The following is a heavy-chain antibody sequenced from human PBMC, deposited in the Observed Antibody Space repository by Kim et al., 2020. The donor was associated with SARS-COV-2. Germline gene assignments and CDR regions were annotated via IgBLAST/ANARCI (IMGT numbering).Heavy chain of an antibody. D-gene: IGHD7-27*01. CDR1: GYTFTSYA. CDR3: ARGFISLTGGDY. J-gene: IGHJ4*02. CDR2: INAGNGNT. V-gene: IGHV1-3*01. Sequence: ASVKVSCKASGYTFTSYAMHWVRQAPGQRLEWMGWINAGNGNTKYSQKFQGRVTITRYTSASTAYMELSSLRSEDTAVYYCARGFISLTGGDYWGQGTLVTVSS.